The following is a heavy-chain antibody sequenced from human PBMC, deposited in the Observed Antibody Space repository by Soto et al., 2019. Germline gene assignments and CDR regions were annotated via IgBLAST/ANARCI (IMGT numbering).Heavy chain of an antibody. Sequence: EVQLVESGGGLVKPGWSLRLSCAASGFTFSSYSMNWVRQAPGKGLEWVSSISSSGSYIYYADSVKGRFTISRDNAKNSLYLQMNSLRAEDTAVYYCASARQLVPTSWFDPWGQGTLVTVSS. J-gene: IGHJ5*02. D-gene: IGHD6-13*01. CDR3: ASARQLVPTSWFDP. CDR1: GFTFSSYS. V-gene: IGHV3-21*01. CDR2: ISSSGSYI.